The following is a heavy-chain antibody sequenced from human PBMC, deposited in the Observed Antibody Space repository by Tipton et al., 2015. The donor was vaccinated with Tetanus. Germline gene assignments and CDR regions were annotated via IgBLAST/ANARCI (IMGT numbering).Heavy chain of an antibody. J-gene: IGHJ2*01. CDR2: ISYDGSHK. CDR1: GFTFSSYA. Sequence: SLRLSCAASGFTFSSYAMHWVRQAPGKGLEWVAVISYDGSHKYYADSVKGRFSISRDNSKNTLYLQMNSLRTEDTALYYCAKGVAPVWEWPFDLWGRGTLVTVSS. CDR3: AKGVAPVWEWPFDL. V-gene: IGHV3-30*18. D-gene: IGHD6-19*01.